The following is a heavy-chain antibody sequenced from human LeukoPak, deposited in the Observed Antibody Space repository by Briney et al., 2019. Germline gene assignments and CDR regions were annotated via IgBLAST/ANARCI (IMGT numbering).Heavy chain of an antibody. CDR1: GFTFSSYE. J-gene: IGHJ3*02. V-gene: IGHV3-48*03. Sequence: GGSLRLSCAASGFTFSSYEMNWVRQAPGKGLEWVSYISSSGSTIYYADSVKGRFTISRDNAKNSLYLQMNSLRAEDTAVYYCASVTAYYYDTSGYLFDIWGQGTMVTVSS. D-gene: IGHD3-22*01. CDR2: ISSSGSTI. CDR3: ASVTAYYYDTSGYLFDI.